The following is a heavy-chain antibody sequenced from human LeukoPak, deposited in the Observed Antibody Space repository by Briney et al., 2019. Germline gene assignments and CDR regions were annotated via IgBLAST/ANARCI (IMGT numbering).Heavy chain of an antibody. CDR3: ARHKSYYYDGSGYNYSMDV. D-gene: IGHD3-22*01. CDR1: GGSISRSSDY. J-gene: IGHJ6*02. V-gene: IGHV4-39*01. Sequence: SETLSLTCIVSGGSISRSSDYWGWIRQPPGKGLEWIGFIYYSGSTYCNPSLKSRVTISVDTSKNQFSLTLSSVTAADTAVYYCARHKSYYYDGSGYNYSMDVWGQGTTVTVSS. CDR2: IYYSGST.